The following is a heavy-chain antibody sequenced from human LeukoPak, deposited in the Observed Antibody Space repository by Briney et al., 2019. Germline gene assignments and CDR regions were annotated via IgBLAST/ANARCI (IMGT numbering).Heavy chain of an antibody. CDR3: ARQSDPYYHYGLDF. J-gene: IGHJ6*02. Sequence: SETLSLTCALSGGSIKNYYWSWIRQPLGKGLEWIGYVYYSGTTSYNPPLKSRVTISVETSKNQFSLTLNSVSAADTAVYHCARQSDPYYHYGLDFWGQGTTVIVSS. CDR2: VYYSGTT. V-gene: IGHV4-59*01. CDR1: GGSIKNYY.